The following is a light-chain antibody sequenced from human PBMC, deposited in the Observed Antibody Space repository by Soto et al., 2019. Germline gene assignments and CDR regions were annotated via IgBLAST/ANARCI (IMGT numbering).Light chain of an antibody. CDR2: GVS. CDR1: QSVSSSY. Sequence: EIVLTQSPGTLSLSPGERATLSCRASQSVSSSYLAWYQQKPGQAPRLLIYGVSSRATGIPDRFSGSGSGTDFTLTISRLEPEDFAVYYCQQYGSSPPLTCGGGTKVEIK. V-gene: IGKV3-20*01. J-gene: IGKJ4*01. CDR3: QQYGSSPPLT.